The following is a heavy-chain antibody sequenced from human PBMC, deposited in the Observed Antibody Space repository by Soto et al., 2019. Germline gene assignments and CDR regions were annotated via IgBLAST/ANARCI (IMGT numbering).Heavy chain of an antibody. CDR2: IYYSGST. CDR1: GGSISSSSYY. CDR3: ASYSYYYYYGMDV. Sequence: QLQLQESGPGLVKPSETLSLTCTVSGGSISSSSYYWGWIRQPPGKGLEWIGSIYYSGSTYYNPSLKSRVTISVDTSKNQFSLKLSSVTAADTAVYYCASYSYYYYYGMDVWGQGTAFTVSS. J-gene: IGHJ6*02. V-gene: IGHV4-39*01. D-gene: IGHD1-26*01.